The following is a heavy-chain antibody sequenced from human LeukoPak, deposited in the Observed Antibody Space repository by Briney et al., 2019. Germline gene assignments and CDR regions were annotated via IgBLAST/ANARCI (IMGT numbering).Heavy chain of an antibody. J-gene: IGHJ3*02. Sequence: GSLRLSCAASGFTFSNAWMSWVRQAPGKGLEWIGEIYHSGSTNYNPSLKSRVTISVDKSKNQFSLKLSSVTAADTAVYYCARDIVVVVAAPQADAFDIWGQGTMVTVSS. D-gene: IGHD2-15*01. V-gene: IGHV4-4*02. CDR2: IYHSGST. CDR3: ARDIVVVVAAPQADAFDI. CDR1: GFTFSNAW.